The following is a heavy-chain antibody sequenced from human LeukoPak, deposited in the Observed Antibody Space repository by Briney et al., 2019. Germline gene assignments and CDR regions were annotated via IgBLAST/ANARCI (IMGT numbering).Heavy chain of an antibody. CDR3: AKWGDFDVLTGYYVPDF. Sequence: LPGGSLRLSCAASGFTFSNYAMSWVRQAPGKGLEWVSAITGSGGNTYYADSVKGRFTISRGNSKNTLYLQMNSLRDEDTAVYYCAKWGDFDVLTGYYVPDFWGQGTLVTVSS. V-gene: IGHV3-23*01. D-gene: IGHD3-9*01. CDR1: GFTFSNYA. CDR2: ITGSGGNT. J-gene: IGHJ4*02.